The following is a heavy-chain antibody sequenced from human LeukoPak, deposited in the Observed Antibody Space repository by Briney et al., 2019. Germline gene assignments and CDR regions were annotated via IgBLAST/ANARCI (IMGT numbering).Heavy chain of an antibody. J-gene: IGHJ4*02. D-gene: IGHD3-10*01. CDR2: INHSGST. Sequence: SETLSLTCAVYGGSFSGYYWSWIRQPPGKGLEWIGEINHSGSTNYNPSLKSRVTISVDTSKNQFSLKLSSVTAADTAVYYCASRVGDPVDYWGQGTLVTVSS. CDR3: ASRVGDPVDY. CDR1: GGSFSGYY. V-gene: IGHV4-34*01.